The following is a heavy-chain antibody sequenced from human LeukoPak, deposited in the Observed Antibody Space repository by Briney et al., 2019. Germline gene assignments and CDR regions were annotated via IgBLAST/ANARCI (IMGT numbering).Heavy chain of an antibody. CDR1: GFTFSRNW. Sequence: QPGGSLRLSCAASGFTFSRNWMSWVHQAPGKGLEWVANIKHDGSKKYYVDSVKGRFTISRDNDKSSLYVQMNSLRAEDTAVYYCARLSELGWDMDVWGKGTTVTVSS. J-gene: IGHJ6*03. D-gene: IGHD1-7*01. CDR3: ARLSELGWDMDV. V-gene: IGHV3-7*01. CDR2: IKHDGSKK.